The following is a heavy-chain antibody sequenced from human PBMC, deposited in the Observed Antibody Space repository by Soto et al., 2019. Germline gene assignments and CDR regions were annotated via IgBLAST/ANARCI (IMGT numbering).Heavy chain of an antibody. Sequence: SETLSLTCTVSGGSIVSISHYWGWIRQPPGKELEWIGTIYYSGSTYYNPSLKSQVTMSVDTSKNQFSLNLDSVTAADSAVYFCAGQLGYYDYWGQGTPVTVSS. CDR1: GGSIVSISHY. V-gene: IGHV4-39*01. CDR2: IYYSGST. CDR3: AGQLGYYDY. J-gene: IGHJ4*02. D-gene: IGHD3-10*01.